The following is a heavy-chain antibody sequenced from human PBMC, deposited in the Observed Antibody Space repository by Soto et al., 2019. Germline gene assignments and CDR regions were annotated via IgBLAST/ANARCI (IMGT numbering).Heavy chain of an antibody. CDR1: VFTFSSYA. Sequence: EVQLLESGGGLVQPGGSLRLSCAASVFTFSSYAMSWVRQAPGKGLEWVSAISGSGGSTYYADSVKGRFTISRDNSKNTLYLQMNSVRAEDTAVYYCAKGPEIVVVVAALDYWGQGTLVTVSS. J-gene: IGHJ4*02. CDR2: ISGSGGST. D-gene: IGHD2-15*01. V-gene: IGHV3-23*01. CDR3: AKGPEIVVVVAALDY.